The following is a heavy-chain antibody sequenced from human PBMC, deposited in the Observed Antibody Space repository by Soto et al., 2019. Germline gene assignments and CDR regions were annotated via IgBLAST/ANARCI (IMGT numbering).Heavy chain of an antibody. J-gene: IGHJ5*02. D-gene: IGHD4-17*01. Sequence: ASVKVSCKASGYTFTTYYMHWVRQAPGQGLEWMGIINPSGGSTNYAQRFQGRVTMTSDTSTSTVYMELSSLRTDDTAVYYCARVIVPTTVTTSNWFDPWGKGTLFTVSS. CDR1: GYTFTTYY. CDR2: INPSGGST. V-gene: IGHV1-46*01. CDR3: ARVIVPTTVTTSNWFDP.